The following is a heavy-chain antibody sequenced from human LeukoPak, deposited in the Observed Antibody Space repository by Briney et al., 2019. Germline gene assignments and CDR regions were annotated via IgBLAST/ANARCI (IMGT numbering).Heavy chain of an antibody. D-gene: IGHD6-19*01. CDR1: GFTFSNYA. CDR2: VSGSGGGT. J-gene: IGHJ4*02. V-gene: IGHV3-23*01. CDR3: AKTTTGYSSGRYPGWPVDF. Sequence: PGGSLRLSCAASGFTFSNYAMNWVRQAPGKGLEWVSAVSGSGGGTYYADSVKGRFTISRDNSKDTVDLQMNSLSADDTAVYYCAKTTTGYSSGRYPGWPVDFWGQGTLVTVSS.